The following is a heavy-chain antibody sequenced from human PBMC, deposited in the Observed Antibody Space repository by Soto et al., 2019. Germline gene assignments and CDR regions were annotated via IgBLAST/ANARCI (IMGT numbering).Heavy chain of an antibody. D-gene: IGHD4-4*01. J-gene: IGHJ4*02. V-gene: IGHV3-7*01. CDR1: GFTFSNYW. CDR2: IKEDGSDK. Sequence: GGSLRLSCAASGFTFSNYWMNWVRQAPGKGLERVANIKEDGSDKHYVDSVKGRFTISRDNPKNSLFLQMNSLRAEDTAVYYCVTDRDYSKAYWGQGTLVTVSS. CDR3: VTDRDYSKAY.